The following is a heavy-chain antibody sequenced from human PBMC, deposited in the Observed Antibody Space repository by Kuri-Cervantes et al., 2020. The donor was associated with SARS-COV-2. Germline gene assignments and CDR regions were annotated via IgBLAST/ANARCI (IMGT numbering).Heavy chain of an antibody. CDR3: ALRIVATIGFNY. D-gene: IGHD5-12*01. J-gene: IGHJ4*02. CDR1: GGSISSYY. V-gene: IGHV4-59*03. Sequence: SETLSLTCTVSGGSISSYYWSWIRQPPGKGLEWMGYIHYSGTTTYSPSLKSRLTISVDTPKNQFSLKVTSVTAADTAVYYCALRIVATIGFNYWGQGTLVTVSS. CDR2: IHYSGTT.